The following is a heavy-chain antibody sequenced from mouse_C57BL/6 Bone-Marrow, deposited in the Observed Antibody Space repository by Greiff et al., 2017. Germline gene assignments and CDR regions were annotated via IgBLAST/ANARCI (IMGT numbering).Heavy chain of an antibody. J-gene: IGHJ2*01. D-gene: IGHD1-1*01. CDR1: GYSFTGYY. CDR3: AKAHYYGLDY. V-gene: IGHV1-42*01. Sequence: EVQLQQSGPELVKPGASVKISCKASGYSFTGYYMNWVKQSPEKSLEWIGEINPSTGGTTYNQKFKAKATLTVDKSSSTAYMQLKSLTSEDSAVXYCAKAHYYGLDYWGQGTTLTVSS. CDR2: INPSTGGT.